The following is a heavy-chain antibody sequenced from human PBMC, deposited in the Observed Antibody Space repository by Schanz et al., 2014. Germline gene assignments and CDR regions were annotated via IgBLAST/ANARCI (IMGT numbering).Heavy chain of an antibody. CDR3: ARDKGGLIPFDY. CDR2: MNQDGSVK. V-gene: IGHV3-7*01. CDR1: RFTFSDYW. J-gene: IGHJ4*02. D-gene: IGHD2-15*01. Sequence: EVQLVESGGELIQPGGSLRLSCAASRFTFSDYWMSWVRQAPGKGLEWVANMNQDGSVKNYVDSVKGRFTISRDNAKNSLYLQMNSLRAEDTAVYYCARDKGGLIPFDYWGQGTLVAVSS.